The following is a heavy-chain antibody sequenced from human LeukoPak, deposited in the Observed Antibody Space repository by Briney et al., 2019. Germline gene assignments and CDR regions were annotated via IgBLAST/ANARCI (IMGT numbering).Heavy chain of an antibody. D-gene: IGHD1-26*01. CDR1: GYSISSGNY. V-gene: IGHV4-38-2*02. J-gene: IGHJ4*02. Sequence: SETLSLTCTVSGYSISSGNYWGWIRQPPGKGLEWIGSIYHTGNTYYNPSLKSRVTISVDTSKNQFSLKLSSVTAADTAVYYCARSRVVGATSPFDYWGQGTLVTVSS. CDR3: ARSRVVGATSPFDY. CDR2: IYHTGNT.